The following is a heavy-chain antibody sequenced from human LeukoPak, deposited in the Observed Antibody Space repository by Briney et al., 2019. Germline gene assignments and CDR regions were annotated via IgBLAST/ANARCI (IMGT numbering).Heavy chain of an antibody. CDR1: GYSISSGGYY. CDR3: ARDTTAAENYYYYYYMDV. Sequence: SETLSLTCTVSGYSISSGGYYWSWIRQPPGKGLEWIGYIYHSGSTYYNPSLKSRVTISVDRSKNQFSLKLSSVTAADTAVYYCARDTTAAENYYYYYYMDVWGKGTTVTVSS. CDR2: IYHSGST. V-gene: IGHV4-30-2*01. J-gene: IGHJ6*03. D-gene: IGHD1-1*01.